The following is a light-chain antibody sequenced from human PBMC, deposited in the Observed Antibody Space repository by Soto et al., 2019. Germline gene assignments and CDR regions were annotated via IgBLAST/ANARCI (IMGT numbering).Light chain of an antibody. CDR2: GAS. CDR3: QQYNNWLGIT. Sequence: EIVMTQSPATLSVSPGERATLSCRASQSVSSNLAWYQQKPGQAPRLLIYGASTRATGIPARFSGSGSGTEFTLTISSLQSEEFAVYYCQQYNNWLGITFGGGTKVDIK. CDR1: QSVSSN. V-gene: IGKV3-15*01. J-gene: IGKJ4*01.